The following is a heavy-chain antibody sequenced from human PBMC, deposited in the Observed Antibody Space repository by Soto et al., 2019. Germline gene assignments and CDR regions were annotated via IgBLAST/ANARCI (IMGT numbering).Heavy chain of an antibody. J-gene: IGHJ4*02. CDR2: IKWSSHVGAV. CDR1: GYTFSDAW. V-gene: IGHV3-15*07. D-gene: IGHD2-15*01. Sequence: EVQLVESGGALVRPGGSLRLSCAASGYTFSDAWMNWVRQAPGKGLEWVGRIKWSSHVGAVDYGAPVKGRFTISRDDSRNTLYLQLNRLTTKDMAVYYCTRGGPLGNYFDYWGQGTLVTVSA. CDR3: TRGGPLGNYFDY.